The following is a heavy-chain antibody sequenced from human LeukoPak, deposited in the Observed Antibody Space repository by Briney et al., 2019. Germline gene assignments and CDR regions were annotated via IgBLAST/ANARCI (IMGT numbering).Heavy chain of an antibody. CDR2: INGGNGKT. Sequence: ASAKVSCKASGYTFISYAMHWVRQAPGQRLEWVGWINGGNGKTKYSQKFQGRVTLTRDTSASTAYMELSSLRSEDTAVYYCARGDYGDYLTFGYWGQGTLVTVSS. D-gene: IGHD4-17*01. J-gene: IGHJ4*02. V-gene: IGHV1-3*01. CDR1: GYTFISYA. CDR3: ARGDYGDYLTFGY.